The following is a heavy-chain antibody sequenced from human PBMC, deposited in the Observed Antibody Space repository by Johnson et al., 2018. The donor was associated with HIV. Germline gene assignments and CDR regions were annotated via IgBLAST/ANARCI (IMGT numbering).Heavy chain of an antibody. CDR3: AKDRDAYTLSTDVFDI. CDR2: ISYYGSNK. D-gene: IGHD5-24*01. Sequence: QVQLVESGGGVVQPGRSLRLSCAASGFTFNSHAMDWVRQAPGKGLEWVAVISYYGSNKYYADSVKGRFTISRDNSKNTLYLQMNSLRAEDTAVYHCAKDRDAYTLSTDVFDIWGQGTMVTVSS. CDR1: GFTFNSHA. V-gene: IGHV3-30-3*01. J-gene: IGHJ3*02.